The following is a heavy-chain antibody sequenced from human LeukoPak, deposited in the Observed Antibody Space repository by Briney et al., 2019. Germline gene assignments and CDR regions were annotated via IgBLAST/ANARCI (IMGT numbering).Heavy chain of an antibody. D-gene: IGHD2-2*01. CDR3: ARDKGGSYCSSATCYRVDAFDI. CDR1: GGSISNYY. J-gene: IGHJ3*02. V-gene: IGHV4-59*12. CDR2: IFYSGTT. Sequence: SETLSLTCTVSGGSISNYYWNWIRQPPGKGLEWIGYIFYSGTTNYNPSLKSRVTISVDTSKKQFSLKLGSVTAADTAVYYCARDKGGSYCSSATCYRVDAFDIWGQGTMVTVTS.